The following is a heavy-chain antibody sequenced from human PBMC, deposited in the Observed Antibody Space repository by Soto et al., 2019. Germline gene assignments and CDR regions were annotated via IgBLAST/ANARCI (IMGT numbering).Heavy chain of an antibody. J-gene: IGHJ3*02. CDR3: ARYGDIGGGHAFDI. CDR2: IWYDGSNK. V-gene: IGHV3-33*01. Sequence: QVQLVESGGGVVQPGRSLRLSCAASGFTFSSYGMHWVRQAPGKGLEWVAGIWYDGSNKYYADSVKGRLNISRDNSKNPLYLQMNSLRAEDTAVYYCARYGDIGGGHAFDIWGQGTMVTVSS. D-gene: IGHD2-21*02. CDR1: GFTFSSYG.